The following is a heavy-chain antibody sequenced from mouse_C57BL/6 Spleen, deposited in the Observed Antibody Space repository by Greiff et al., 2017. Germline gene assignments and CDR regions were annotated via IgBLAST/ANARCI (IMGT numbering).Heavy chain of an antibody. J-gene: IGHJ3*01. D-gene: IGHD2-4*01. Sequence: VKLMESGPGLVAPSQSLSITCTVSGFSLTSYAISWVRQPPGKGLEWLGVIWTGGGTNYNSALKYRLSISKDNSKSQVFLKMNSLQTDDTARYYCARTHYDYDVGFAYWGQGTLLTVSA. CDR3: ARTHYDYDVGFAY. CDR1: GFSLTSYA. V-gene: IGHV2-9-1*01. CDR2: IWTGGGT.